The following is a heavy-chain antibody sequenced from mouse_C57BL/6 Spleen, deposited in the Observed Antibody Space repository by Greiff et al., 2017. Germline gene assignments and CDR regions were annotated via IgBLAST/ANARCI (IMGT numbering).Heavy chain of an antibody. Sequence: EVQLVESGAELVRPGASVKLSCTASGFNIKDDYMHWVKQRPEQGLEWIGWIDPENGDTEYASKFQGKATITADTASNTAYLQLSSLTSEDTAVYYCTTLDSSGARNYWGQGTTLTVSS. CDR3: TTLDSSGARNY. D-gene: IGHD3-2*02. CDR1: GFNIKDDY. J-gene: IGHJ2*01. CDR2: IDPENGDT. V-gene: IGHV14-4*01.